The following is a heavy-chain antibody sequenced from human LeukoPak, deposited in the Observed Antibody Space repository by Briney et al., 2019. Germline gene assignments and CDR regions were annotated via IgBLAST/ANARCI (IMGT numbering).Heavy chain of an antibody. V-gene: IGHV1-8*01. CDR2: MNPNSGNT. D-gene: IGHD2-2*01. CDR3: ARGRRGVVPAAKTYYYYYMDV. J-gene: IGHJ6*03. Sequence: ASVKVSCKASGYTFTSYDINWVRQAPGQGLEWMGWMNPNSGNTGYAQKFQGRVTMTRNTSISTAYMELSSLRSEDTAVYYCARGRRGVVPAAKTYYYYYMDVGGKGTTVTVSS. CDR1: GYTFTSYD.